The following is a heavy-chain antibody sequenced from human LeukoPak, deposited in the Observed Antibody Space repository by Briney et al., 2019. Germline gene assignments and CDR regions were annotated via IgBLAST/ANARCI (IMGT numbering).Heavy chain of an antibody. CDR3: AKVSHKGCSSTSCYRPGY. CDR1: GFTFSSYW. CDR2: IKQDGSEK. D-gene: IGHD2-2*01. V-gene: IGHV3-7*03. Sequence: GGSLRLSCAASGFTFSSYWMSWVRQAPGKGLEGVANIKQDGSEKYYVDSVKGRFTISRDSAQNSLYLQMNSLRAEDTAVYYCAKVSHKGCSSTSCYRPGYWGQGTLVTVSS. J-gene: IGHJ4*02.